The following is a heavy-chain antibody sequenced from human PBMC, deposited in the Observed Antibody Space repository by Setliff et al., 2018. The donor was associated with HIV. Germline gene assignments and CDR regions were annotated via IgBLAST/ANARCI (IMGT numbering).Heavy chain of an antibody. CDR2: IRGKSDII. CDR3: ARFGVEYGMDV. D-gene: IGHD2-8*01. V-gene: IGHV3-48*01. J-gene: IGHJ6*02. CDR1: GFAFSDNP. Sequence: PGGSLRLSCVASSGFAFSDNPMNWVRQAPGKGLEWISHIRGKSDIIKYAESVMGRFTISRDNSKNTLYLQMNSLSAEDTALYYCARFGVEYGMDVWGQGTTVTVSS.